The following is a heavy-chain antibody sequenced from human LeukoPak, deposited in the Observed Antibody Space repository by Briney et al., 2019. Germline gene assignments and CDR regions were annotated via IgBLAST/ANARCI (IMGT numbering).Heavy chain of an antibody. Sequence: GGSLRLSCAASGFTFSSYAMSWVRQAPGKGLEWVSAISGSGGSTYYADSVKGRFTISRGNSKNTLYLQMNSLRAEDTAVYYCARAGSGWSLYYFDYWGQGTLVTVSS. V-gene: IGHV3-23*01. CDR1: GFTFSSYA. CDR3: ARAGSGWSLYYFDY. J-gene: IGHJ4*02. CDR2: ISGSGGST. D-gene: IGHD6-19*01.